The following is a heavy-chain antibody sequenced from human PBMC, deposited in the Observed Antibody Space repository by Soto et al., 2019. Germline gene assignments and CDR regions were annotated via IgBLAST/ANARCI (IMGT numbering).Heavy chain of an antibody. CDR3: ARDSDFWSGYYMPFDY. CDR2: INAGNGNT. D-gene: IGHD3-3*01. Sequence: ASVKVSWKASGYTFTSYAMHWVRQAPGQRLEWMGWINAGNGNTKYSQKFQGRVTITRDTSASTAYMELSSLRSEDTAVYYCARDSDFWSGYYMPFDYWGQGTLVTVSS. CDR1: GYTFTSYA. J-gene: IGHJ4*02. V-gene: IGHV1-3*01.